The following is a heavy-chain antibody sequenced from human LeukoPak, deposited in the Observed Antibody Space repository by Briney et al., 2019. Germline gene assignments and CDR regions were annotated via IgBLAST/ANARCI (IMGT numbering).Heavy chain of an antibody. D-gene: IGHD1-26*01. J-gene: IGHJ4*02. CDR1: GGSFSDYY. CDR3: ARGLGAITFDY. V-gene: IGHV4-34*01. CDR2: VNHSGST. Sequence: PSETLSLTCAVYGGSFSDYYWTWIRQPPGKGLEWIGEVNHSGSTYYNPSLKSRLTISVDTSKSQFSLKVTSVTAADTAVYYCARGLGAITFDYWGQGIPVTVSS.